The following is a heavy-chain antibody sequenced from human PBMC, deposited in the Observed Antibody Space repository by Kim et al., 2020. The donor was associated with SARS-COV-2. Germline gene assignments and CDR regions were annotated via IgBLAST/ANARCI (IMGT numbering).Heavy chain of an antibody. J-gene: IGHJ4*02. V-gene: IGHV4-39*01. D-gene: IGHD3-16*01. Sequence: YYNPSLKSRVTISVDTSKNQFSLKLSSVTAADTAVYYCARLARSITHFDYWGQGTLVTVSS. CDR3: ARLARSITHFDY.